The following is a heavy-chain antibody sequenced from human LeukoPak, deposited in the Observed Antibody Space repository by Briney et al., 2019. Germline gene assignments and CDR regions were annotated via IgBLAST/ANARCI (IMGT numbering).Heavy chain of an antibody. D-gene: IGHD5-18*01. CDR1: GFTFRDYY. V-gene: IGHV3-11*01. Sequence: PGGSLTLSCAASGFTFRDYYMSWIRQAPGQGLAGVSYISSSGSTIYYAASVKARFTISRDNAKNSLYLQMSSLRAEDTAVYYCARVRSPYTDRYYYMDVWGKGTTVTVSS. CDR3: ARVRSPYTDRYYYMDV. CDR2: ISSSGSTI. J-gene: IGHJ6*03.